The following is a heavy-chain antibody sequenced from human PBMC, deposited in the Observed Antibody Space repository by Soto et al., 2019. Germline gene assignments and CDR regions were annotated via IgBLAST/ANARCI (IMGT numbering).Heavy chain of an antibody. CDR1: GFTFSSYA. Sequence: GGSLRLSCAASGFTFSSYAMSWVRQAPGKGLEWVSAISGSGGSTYYADSVKGRFTISRDNSKNTLYLQMNSLRAEDTAVYYCAKEDVNDFWSGYYLGPYYFDYWGQGTLVTVSS. CDR2: ISGSGGST. D-gene: IGHD3-3*01. CDR3: AKEDVNDFWSGYYLGPYYFDY. V-gene: IGHV3-23*01. J-gene: IGHJ4*02.